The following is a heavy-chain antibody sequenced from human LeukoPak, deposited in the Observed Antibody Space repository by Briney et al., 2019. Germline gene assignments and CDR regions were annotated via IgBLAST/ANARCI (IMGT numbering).Heavy chain of an antibody. CDR2: ISYDGSNK. Sequence: PGGSLRLSCAASGFTFSSYGMHWVRQAPGKGLEWVAVISYDGSNKYYADSVKGRFTISRDNSKNTLYLQMNSLRAEDTAVYYCAKSPYYAILTGYYTGLFDYWGQGTLVTVSS. D-gene: IGHD3-9*01. CDR3: AKSPYYAILTGYYTGLFDY. J-gene: IGHJ4*02. CDR1: GFTFSSYG. V-gene: IGHV3-30*18.